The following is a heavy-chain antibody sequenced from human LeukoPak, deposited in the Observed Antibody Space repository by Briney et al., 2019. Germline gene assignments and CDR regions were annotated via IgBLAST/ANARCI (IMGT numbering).Heavy chain of an antibody. J-gene: IGHJ4*02. CDR2: TYYSGST. D-gene: IGHD3-22*01. CDR3: ARALGGYYYDY. Sequence: SETLSLTCTVSGGSISSYYWSWTRQPPGKGLEWIGYTYYSGSTNYNPSLKSRVTISVDTSKNQFSLKLSSVTAADTAVYYCARALGGYYYDYWGQGTLVTVSS. V-gene: IGHV4-59*01. CDR1: GGSISSYY.